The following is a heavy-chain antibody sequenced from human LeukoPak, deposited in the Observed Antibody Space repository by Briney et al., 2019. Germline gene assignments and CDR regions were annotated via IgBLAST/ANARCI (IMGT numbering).Heavy chain of an antibody. Sequence: PGGSLRLSCAASGFTFSSYAMSWVRQAPGKGLEEVSAISGSGGSTYYADSVKGRFTISRDNSKNTLYLQMNSLRAEDTAVYYCAKDPQDYGDSEAFDIWGQGTMVTVSS. CDR3: AKDPQDYGDSEAFDI. D-gene: IGHD4-17*01. CDR2: ISGSGGST. J-gene: IGHJ3*02. V-gene: IGHV3-23*01. CDR1: GFTFSSYA.